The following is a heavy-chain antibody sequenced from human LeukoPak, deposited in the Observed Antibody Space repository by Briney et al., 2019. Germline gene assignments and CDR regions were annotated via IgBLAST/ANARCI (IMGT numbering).Heavy chain of an antibody. CDR2: IYYSGST. Sequence: PSETLSLTCTVSGGSISSSSYYWGWIRQPPGKGLEWIGSIYYSGSTYYNPSLKSRVTISVDTSKNQFSLKLSSVTAADTAVYYCARHCRDYDFWSGYYTGNWFDPWGQGTLATVSS. CDR1: GGSISSSSYY. CDR3: ARHCRDYDFWSGYYTGNWFDP. V-gene: IGHV4-39*01. J-gene: IGHJ5*02. D-gene: IGHD3-3*01.